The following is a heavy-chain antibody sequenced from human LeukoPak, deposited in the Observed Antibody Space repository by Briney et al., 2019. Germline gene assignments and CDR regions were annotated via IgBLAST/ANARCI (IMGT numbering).Heavy chain of an antibody. D-gene: IGHD3-10*02. V-gene: IGHV3-30*02. CDR2: IRYDGSSK. Sequence: GGSLRLSCAASGFTFSSYGMHWVRQAPGKGLEWVAFIRYDGSSKYYADSVKGRFTISRDNAKNSLYLQMNSLRAEDTAVYYCAELGITMIGGVWGKGTTVTISS. J-gene: IGHJ6*04. CDR3: AELGITMIGGV. CDR1: GFTFSSYG.